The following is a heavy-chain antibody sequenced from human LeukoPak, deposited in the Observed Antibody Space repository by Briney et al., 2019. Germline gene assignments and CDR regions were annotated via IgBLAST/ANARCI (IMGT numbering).Heavy chain of an antibody. J-gene: IGHJ4*02. V-gene: IGHV3-53*01. CDR1: GFTVSSTY. D-gene: IGHD1-26*01. Sequence: AGSLRLSCAASGFTVSSTYMSWVRQAPGKGLECASVIFSGGSSFYADSAKGRFTISRDNSKNTLYLQMNSLRAEDTAVYYCASSVGWALDYWGQGTLVTVSS. CDR2: IFSGGSS. CDR3: ASSVGWALDY.